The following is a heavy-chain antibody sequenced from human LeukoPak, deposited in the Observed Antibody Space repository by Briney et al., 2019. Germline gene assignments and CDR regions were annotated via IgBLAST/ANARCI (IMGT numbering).Heavy chain of an antibody. CDR2: IYYSGST. V-gene: IGHV4-39*01. D-gene: IGHD5-24*01. Sequence: SETLSLTCTVSGGSISSSSYSWGWIRQPPGKGLEWIGSIYYSGSTYYNPSLKSRVTISVDTSKNQFSLKLSSVTAADTAVYYCARRMATITHYYYYGMDVWGQGTTVTVSS. J-gene: IGHJ6*02. CDR1: GGSISSSSYS. CDR3: ARRMATITHYYYYGMDV.